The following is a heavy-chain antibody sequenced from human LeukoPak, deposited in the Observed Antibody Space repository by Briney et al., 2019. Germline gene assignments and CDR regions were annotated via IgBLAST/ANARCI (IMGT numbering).Heavy chain of an antibody. D-gene: IGHD6-13*01. V-gene: IGHV3-23*01. CDR2: ISGSGGST. CDR3: AKEGNYRRSWYSDY. J-gene: IGHJ4*02. CDR1: GFTFSSYA. Sequence: GGSLRLSCAASGFTFSSYAMSWVRQAPRKGLEWVSAISGSGGSTYYADSVKGRFTISRDNSKNTLYLQMNSLRAEDTAVYYCAKEGNYRRSWYSDYWGQGTLVTVSS.